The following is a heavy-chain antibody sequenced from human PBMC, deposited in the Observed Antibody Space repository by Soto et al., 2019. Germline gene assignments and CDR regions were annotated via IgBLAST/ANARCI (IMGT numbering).Heavy chain of an antibody. V-gene: IGHV1-3*01. CDR1: GYTFSNYA. Sequence: ASVKVSCKGSGYTFSNYAMHWVRQAPGQRLEWMGWINAGNGNTKHSQKFQGRVTITRDTSASTAYMELSSLRSEDTAVYYCARAAIGSSIWYTRFSDWFDPWGQGTLVTVSS. CDR2: INAGNGNT. J-gene: IGHJ5*02. CDR3: ARAAIGSSIWYTRFSDWFDP. D-gene: IGHD6-13*01.